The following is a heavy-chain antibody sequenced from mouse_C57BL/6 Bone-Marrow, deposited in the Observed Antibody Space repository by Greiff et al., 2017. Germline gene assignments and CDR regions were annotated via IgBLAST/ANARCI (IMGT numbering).Heavy chain of an antibody. D-gene: IGHD1-1*01. J-gene: IGHJ1*03. V-gene: IGHV1-18*01. Sequence: EVQLQQSGPELVKPGASVKIPCKASGYTFTDYNMEWVKQSHGKSLEWIGDINPNNGGTIYNQKFKGKATLTVDKSSSTAYMELRSLTSEDTAVYYCARSGDLLPLVFDVWGTGTTVTVSS. CDR1: GYTFTDYN. CDR3: ARSGDLLPLVFDV. CDR2: INPNNGGT.